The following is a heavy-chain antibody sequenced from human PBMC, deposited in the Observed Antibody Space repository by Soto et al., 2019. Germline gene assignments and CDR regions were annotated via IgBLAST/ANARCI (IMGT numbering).Heavy chain of an antibody. V-gene: IGHV2-5*02. Sequence: QITLKESGPTLVKPTQTLTLTCTFSGFSLSTSGVGVGWIRQPPGKALEWLALIYWDDDKRYSPSLKSRLTNTKDTAKNQVVLTMTNMDPVDTATYYCALSHFYYGSGSAFRWGQRTLVTVSS. CDR3: ALSHFYYGSGSAFR. CDR2: IYWDDDK. D-gene: IGHD3-10*01. J-gene: IGHJ4*02. CDR1: GFSLSTSGVG.